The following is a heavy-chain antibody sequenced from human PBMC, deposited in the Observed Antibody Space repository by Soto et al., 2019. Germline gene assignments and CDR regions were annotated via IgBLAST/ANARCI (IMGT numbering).Heavy chain of an antibody. Sequence: SETLSLTCTVSGGSISSYYWSWIRQPPGKGLEWIGYIYYSGSTNYNPSLKSRVTISVDTSKNQFSLKLSSVTAADTAVYYCARQGDYSVSRGYYRWFDLLGQGTLVTISS. D-gene: IGHD3-22*01. CDR3: ARQGDYSVSRGYYRWFDL. V-gene: IGHV4-59*08. CDR2: IYYSGST. J-gene: IGHJ5*02. CDR1: GGSISSYY.